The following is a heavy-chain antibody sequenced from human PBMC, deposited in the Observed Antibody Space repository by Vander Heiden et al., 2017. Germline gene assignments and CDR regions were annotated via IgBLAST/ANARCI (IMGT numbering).Heavy chain of an antibody. CDR1: GFTFVRYG. CDR3: AREGELLNPGWFDP. J-gene: IGHJ5*02. V-gene: IGHV3-33*01. Sequence: QVQLVESGGGVVQPGRSLRLSCAASGFTFVRYGMHWVRQAPGKGLEWVAVIWYDGSNKDYADSVKGRFTISRDNSKNTLYLQMNSLRAEDTAVYYCAREGELLNPGWFDPWGQGTLVTVSS. CDR2: IWYDGSNK. D-gene: IGHD1-26*01.